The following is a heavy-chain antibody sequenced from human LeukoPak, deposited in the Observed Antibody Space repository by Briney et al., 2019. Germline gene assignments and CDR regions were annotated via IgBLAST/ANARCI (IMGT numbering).Heavy chain of an antibody. CDR3: AKDAQRGFDYSNSLQH. CDR1: KFTFSHYA. CDR2: IWNDGSDK. V-gene: IGHV3-33*06. D-gene: IGHD4-11*01. Sequence: AGGSLRLSCAASKFTFSHYAMHWVRQAPGKGLEWVAVIWNDGSDKYYADSVKGRFTVSRDNSRNILYLQVDSLRAEDTGVYYCAKDAQRGFDYSNSLQHWGPGTLVTVSS. J-gene: IGHJ1*01.